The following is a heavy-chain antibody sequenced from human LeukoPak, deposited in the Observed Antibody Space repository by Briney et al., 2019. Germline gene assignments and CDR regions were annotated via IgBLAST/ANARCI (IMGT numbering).Heavy chain of an antibody. CDR2: IYYSGST. CDR1: GGSISSYY. J-gene: IGHJ5*02. V-gene: IGHV4-59*01. Sequence: PSETLSLTCTVSGGSISSYYWSWIRQPPGKGLEWIGYIYYSGSTNYNPSLKSRVTISVDTSKNQFSLKLSSVTAADTAVYHCARLPVKYYDFWSGHNWFDPWGQGTLVTVSS. D-gene: IGHD3-3*01. CDR3: ARLPVKYYDFWSGHNWFDP.